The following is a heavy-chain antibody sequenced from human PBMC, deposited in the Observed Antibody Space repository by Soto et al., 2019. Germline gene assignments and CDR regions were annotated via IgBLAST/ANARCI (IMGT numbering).Heavy chain of an antibody. CDR2: ITPIFGRT. CDR1: GGTFNSYT. CDR3: EIVPGIVLVPTKHPRGASFDL. V-gene: IGHV1-69*01. D-gene: IGHD2-8*02. Sequence: QVQLVQSGAEVKKPGSSVKVSCKASGGTFNSYTINWVRQAPGQGLEWMGGITPIFGRTNYAQKFQDRVTITAYESTNTAYIDLRDLTSDDTAVYYCEIVPGIVLVPTKHPRGASFDLWGEGAQVTVSS. J-gene: IGHJ5*02.